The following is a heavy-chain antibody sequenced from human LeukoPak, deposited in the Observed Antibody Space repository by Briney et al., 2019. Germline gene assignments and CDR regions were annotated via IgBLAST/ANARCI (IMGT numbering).Heavy chain of an antibody. CDR3: ARVSRDDDYFDY. J-gene: IGHJ4*02. CDR2: IKQDGSEK. V-gene: IGHV3-7*04. CDR1: GFTFSSYA. Sequence: GGSLRLSCAASGFTFSSYAMSWVRQAPGKGLEWVANIKQDGSEKYYVDSVKGRFTISRDNAKNSLYLQMNSLRAEDTAVYYCARVSRDDDYFDYWGQGTLVTVPS.